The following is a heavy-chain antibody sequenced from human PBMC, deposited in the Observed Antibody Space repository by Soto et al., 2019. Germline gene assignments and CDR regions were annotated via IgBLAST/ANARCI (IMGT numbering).Heavy chain of an antibody. D-gene: IGHD2-2*01. CDR1: GGSFSGYY. CDR3: ARTIYCSSTSCYGIEN. CDR2: INHSGST. Sequence: SETLSLTCAVYGGSFSGYYWSWIRQPPGKGLEWIGEINHSGSTNYNPSLKSRVTISVDTSKNQFSLKLSSVTAADTAVYYCARTIYCSSTSCYGIENWGQGTLVTVSS. J-gene: IGHJ4*02. V-gene: IGHV4-34*01.